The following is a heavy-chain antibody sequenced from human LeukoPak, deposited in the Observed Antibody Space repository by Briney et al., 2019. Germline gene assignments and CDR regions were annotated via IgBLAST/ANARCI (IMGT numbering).Heavy chain of an antibody. CDR3: ARDSSSWPNYYYYYYGMDV. CDR2: IKQDGSEK. J-gene: IGHJ6*02. CDR1: GFTFSSYA. Sequence: GGSLRLSCSASGFTFSSYAMHWVRQAPGKGLEWVANIKQDGSEKYYVDSVKGRFTISRDNAKNSLYLQMNSLRAEDTAVYYCARDSSSWPNYYYYYYGMDVWGQGTTVTVSS. D-gene: IGHD6-13*01. V-gene: IGHV3-7*01.